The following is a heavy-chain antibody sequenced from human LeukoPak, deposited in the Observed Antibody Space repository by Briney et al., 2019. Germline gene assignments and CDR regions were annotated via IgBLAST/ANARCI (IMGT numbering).Heavy chain of an antibody. Sequence: SETLSLTCTVSGDSIDNYYWSWIRQPPGKGLESIGYIFYSGSTHYSPSLKSRVTISVDRSKNQFSLKLNSVTAADTAVYYCARLYGDYISPPYGMDVWGQGTTVIVSS. D-gene: IGHD4-17*01. V-gene: IGHV4-59*12. CDR1: GDSIDNYY. J-gene: IGHJ6*02. CDR3: ARLYGDYISPPYGMDV. CDR2: IFYSGST.